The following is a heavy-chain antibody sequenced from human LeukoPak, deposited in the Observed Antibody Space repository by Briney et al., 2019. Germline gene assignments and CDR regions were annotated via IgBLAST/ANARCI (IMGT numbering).Heavy chain of an antibody. Sequence: ASVKVSCKASGYTFTSYGISWVRQAPGQGLEWMGWISAYNGNTNYAQKLQGRVTMTTDTSTSTAYMELRSLRSDDTAVYYCARGEFSTVTTYYYYYYGMDVWGQGTTVTVSS. CDR2: ISAYNGNT. CDR1: GYTFTSYG. CDR3: ARGEFSTVTTYYYYYYGMDV. V-gene: IGHV1-18*04. J-gene: IGHJ6*02. D-gene: IGHD4-11*01.